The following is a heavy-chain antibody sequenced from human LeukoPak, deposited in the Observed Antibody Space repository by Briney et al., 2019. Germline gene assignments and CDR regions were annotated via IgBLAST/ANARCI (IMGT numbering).Heavy chain of an antibody. J-gene: IGHJ4*02. CDR3: ARGGRGYCSSTSCGGSPPDY. Sequence: PGGSLRLSCAASGFTFSNYDMHWVRQATGKGLEWVSGIGTAGDTYYPGSVKGRFTVSRENAKNSLYLQMNSLRAGDTAVYYCARGGRGYCSSTSCGGSPPDYWGQGTLVTVSS. CDR1: GFTFSNYD. D-gene: IGHD2-2*01. V-gene: IGHV3-13*01. CDR2: IGTAGDT.